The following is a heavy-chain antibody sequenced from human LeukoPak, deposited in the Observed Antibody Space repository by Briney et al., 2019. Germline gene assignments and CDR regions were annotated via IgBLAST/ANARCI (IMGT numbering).Heavy chain of an antibody. CDR1: GGSISSYY. CDR2: IYYSGST. CDR3: ARAFYDSSVWGVNAFDI. Sequence: PSETLSLTCTASGGSISSYYWSWIRQPPGKGLEWVGYIYYSGSTNYNPSLKSRVTISVDTSKNQFSLKLSSVTAADTAVYYCARAFYDSSVWGVNAFDIWGQGTMVTVSS. J-gene: IGHJ3*02. D-gene: IGHD3-22*01. V-gene: IGHV4-59*01.